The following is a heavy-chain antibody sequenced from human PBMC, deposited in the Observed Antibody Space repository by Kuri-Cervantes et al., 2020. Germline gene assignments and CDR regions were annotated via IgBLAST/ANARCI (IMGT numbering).Heavy chain of an antibody. J-gene: IGHJ4*02. CDR1: GGSVNSGGYY. D-gene: IGHD3-22*01. CDR3: STMIVVAHFDY. Sequence: SETLSLTCTVSGGSVNSGGYYWSWIRQPPGKGLEWIGYILYSGSTNYNPSLKSRVTISIDTSENQFSLKLSSVTAADTAVYYCSTMIVVAHFDYWGQGTLVTVSS. V-gene: IGHV4-61*08. CDR2: ILYSGST.